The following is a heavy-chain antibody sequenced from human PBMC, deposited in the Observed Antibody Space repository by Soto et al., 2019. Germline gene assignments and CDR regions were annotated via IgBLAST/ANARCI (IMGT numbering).Heavy chain of an antibody. D-gene: IGHD1-26*01. J-gene: IGHJ4*02. Sequence: QVQLVQSGAEVKKPGASVKVSCKASGYTFTTYAMHWVRQAPGQSLEWMGWIGADNGDPRYSQKFQGRVTITSDTSASTAYMELSSLRSEDTAVYFCARDQYSGSYFYWGQGTLVTVSS. CDR2: IGADNGDP. V-gene: IGHV1-3*01. CDR3: ARDQYSGSYFY. CDR1: GYTFTTYA.